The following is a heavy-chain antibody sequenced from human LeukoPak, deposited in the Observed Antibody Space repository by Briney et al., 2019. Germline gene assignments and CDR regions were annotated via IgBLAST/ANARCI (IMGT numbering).Heavy chain of an antibody. Sequence: GGSLRLSCAASGFTFDDYAMHWVRQAPGKGLEWVSGISWNSGSIGYADSVRGRFTISRDNAKNSLYLQMNSLRAEDTALYYCAKDIGYPGYYYYYGMDVWGQGTTVTVSS. CDR2: ISWNSGSI. CDR3: AKDIGYPGYYYYYGMDV. D-gene: IGHD6-25*01. J-gene: IGHJ6*02. V-gene: IGHV3-9*01. CDR1: GFTFDDYA.